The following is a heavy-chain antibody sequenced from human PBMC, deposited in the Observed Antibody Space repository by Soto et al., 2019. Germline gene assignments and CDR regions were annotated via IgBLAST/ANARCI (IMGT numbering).Heavy chain of an antibody. V-gene: IGHV4-59*01. CDR3: ARDRVVVVAARSLYNWFDP. D-gene: IGHD2-15*01. J-gene: IGHJ5*02. CDR1: GGSISSYY. CDR2: IYYSGST. Sequence: ASETLSLTCTVSGGSISSYYWSWIRQPPGKGLEWIGYIYYSGSTNYNPSLKSRVTISVDTSKNQFSLKLSSVTAADTAVYYCARDRVVVVAARSLYNWFDPWGQGTLVTVSS.